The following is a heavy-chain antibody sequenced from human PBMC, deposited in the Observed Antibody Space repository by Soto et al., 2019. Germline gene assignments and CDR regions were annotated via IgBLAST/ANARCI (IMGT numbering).Heavy chain of an antibody. Sequence: QVQLVQSGAEVERPGASVQVTCKTSGYSFTHGVNWVRQAPGQGLEWLGWISTADGHRNYAQPVRGRLTMTTDIATSTAYMGLTSLRSDDTAVYYCAAGLGVPAALGPWGQGTLVTVTS. V-gene: IGHV1-18*01. J-gene: IGHJ5*02. CDR1: GYSFTHG. D-gene: IGHD6-13*01. CDR2: ISTADGHR. CDR3: AAGLGVPAALGP.